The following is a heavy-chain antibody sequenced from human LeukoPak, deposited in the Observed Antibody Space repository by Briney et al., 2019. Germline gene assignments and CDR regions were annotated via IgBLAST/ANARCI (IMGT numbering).Heavy chain of an antibody. V-gene: IGHV4-59*01. CDR2: IYYSGST. Sequence: PSETLSLTCTVSGGSISSYYWSWIRQPPGKGLEWIGYIYYSGSTNYNPSFKSRVTISVDTSKNQFSLKLSSVTAADTAVYYCARESSGTRPGYWGQGTLVTVSS. CDR1: GGSISSYY. D-gene: IGHD3-10*01. J-gene: IGHJ4*02. CDR3: ARESSGTRPGY.